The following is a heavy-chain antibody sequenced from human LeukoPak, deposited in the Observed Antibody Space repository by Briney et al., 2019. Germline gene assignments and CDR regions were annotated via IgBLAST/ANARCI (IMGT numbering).Heavy chain of an antibody. CDR1: GFTFSYSW. D-gene: IGHD1-26*01. J-gene: IGHJ4*02. Sequence: GGSLRLSCAASGFTFSYSWMNWVRQAPGKGLEWVGFIKAKAYGGTIDYAASVKGRFTISRDDSKSIVYLQMNSLKTEDTAVYYCARGSYQFDYWGRGTLVTVSS. CDR3: ARGSYQFDY. V-gene: IGHV3-49*04. CDR2: IKAKAYGGTI.